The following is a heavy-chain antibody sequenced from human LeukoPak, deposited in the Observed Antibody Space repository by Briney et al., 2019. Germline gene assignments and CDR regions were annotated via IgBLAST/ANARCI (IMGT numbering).Heavy chain of an antibody. Sequence: GGSLRLSCAASGFTFSNYAMTWVRQAPGKGLEWVSSIISGGSAIYYAESVRGRFIMSRDDSKNMVYLQVNSLRVEDTALYYCTKGVAASRSPYRMDVWGKGTTVTVSS. D-gene: IGHD2-2*01. V-gene: IGHV3-23*01. CDR1: GFTFSNYA. J-gene: IGHJ6*04. CDR2: IISGGSAI. CDR3: TKGVAASRSPYRMDV.